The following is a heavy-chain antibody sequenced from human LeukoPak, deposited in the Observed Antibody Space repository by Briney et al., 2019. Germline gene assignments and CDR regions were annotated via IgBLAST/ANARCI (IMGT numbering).Heavy chain of an antibody. Sequence: GGSLRLSCAASGFTFSSYEMNWVRQAPGKGLEWVSSISSSSSYIYYADSVKGRFAISRDNAKNSLYLQMNSLRAEDTAVYYCARFGQQLAIYYYYMDVWGKGTTVTISS. CDR3: ARFGQQLAIYYYYMDV. J-gene: IGHJ6*03. V-gene: IGHV3-21*01. CDR1: GFTFSSYE. D-gene: IGHD6-13*01. CDR2: ISSSSSYI.